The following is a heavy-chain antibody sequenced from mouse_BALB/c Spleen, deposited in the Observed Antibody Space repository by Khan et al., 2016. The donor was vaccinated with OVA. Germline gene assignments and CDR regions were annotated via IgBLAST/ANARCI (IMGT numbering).Heavy chain of an antibody. CDR3: GRNGDYGHWYFDV. J-gene: IGHJ1*01. CDR1: GFSLTSYG. V-gene: IGHV2-2*02. D-gene: IGHD2-13*01. Sequence: QVQLKESGPGLVQPSQSLSITCTVSGFSLTSYGVHWVRQSPGKGLEWLGVIWSGGSTDYNAAFISRLSISKDNSKSQVFFKMNSLQANDTAIYXCGRNGDYGHWYFDVWGAGTTVTVSS. CDR2: IWSGGST.